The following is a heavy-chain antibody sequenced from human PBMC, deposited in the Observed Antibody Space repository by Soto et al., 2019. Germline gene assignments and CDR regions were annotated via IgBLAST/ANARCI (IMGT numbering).Heavy chain of an antibody. V-gene: IGHV3-53*01. D-gene: IGHD3-3*01. J-gene: IGHJ6*02. Sequence: EVQLVESGGGLIQPGGSLRLSCAASGFTVSSNYMSWVRQAPGKGLEWVSLIYSGGSTYYAHSVKGRFTIARDKSKNTLYVQMNSLRAEDTAVYYCSRVFSDFWSGYYPHDYDYRMGVWGQGTTVTVSS. CDR3: SRVFSDFWSGYYPHDYDYRMGV. CDR2: IYSGGST. CDR1: GFTVSSNY.